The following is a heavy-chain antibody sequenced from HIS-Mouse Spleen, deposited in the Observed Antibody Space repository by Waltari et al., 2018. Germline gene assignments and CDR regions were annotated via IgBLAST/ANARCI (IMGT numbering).Heavy chain of an antibody. CDR2: IYYSGCT. V-gene: IGHV4-39*07. CDR1: GGSISSSSYY. CDR3: AREIPYSSSWYDWYFDL. Sequence: QLQLQESGPGLVKPSETLSLTCTVSGGSISSSSYYWGWIRQPPGKGLGWIGSIYYSGCTYYNPSLKRRVTISGNTSKNQFSLKLSAVTAADAAVYYCAREIPYSSSWYDWYFDLWGRGTLVTVSS. D-gene: IGHD6-13*01. J-gene: IGHJ2*01.